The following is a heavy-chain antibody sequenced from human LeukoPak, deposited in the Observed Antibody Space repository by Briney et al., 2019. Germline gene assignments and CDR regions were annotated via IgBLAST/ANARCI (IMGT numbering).Heavy chain of an antibody. J-gene: IGHJ4*02. CDR1: GFTFSSYA. CDR3: AKYGSVGAVRYFDS. CDR2: IGSGSDT. D-gene: IGHD4/OR15-4a*01. Sequence: PGGSLRLSCAASGFTFSSYAMNWVRQAPGKGLQWVSTIGSGSDTHYADSVKGRFTIPRDNSKNTLYLQMNSLRAEDTAHYYCAKYGSVGAVRYFDSWGQGTLVTVSS. V-gene: IGHV3-23*01.